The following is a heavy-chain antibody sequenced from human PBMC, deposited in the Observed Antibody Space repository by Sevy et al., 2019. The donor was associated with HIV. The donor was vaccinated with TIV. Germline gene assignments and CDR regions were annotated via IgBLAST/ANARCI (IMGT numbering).Heavy chain of an antibody. CDR2: ISSSSSYI. CDR1: GFTFSSYS. J-gene: IGHJ4*02. Sequence: GGSLRLSCAASGFTFSSYSMNWVRQAPGKGLEWVSSISSSSSYIYYADSVKGRFTISRDNAKNSLYLQMNSLRAEDXXXXXCXXXXSTRSXSWFPDFDYWGQGTLVTVSS. D-gene: IGHD6-13*01. V-gene: IGHV3-21*01. CDR3: XXXXSTRSXSWFPDFDY.